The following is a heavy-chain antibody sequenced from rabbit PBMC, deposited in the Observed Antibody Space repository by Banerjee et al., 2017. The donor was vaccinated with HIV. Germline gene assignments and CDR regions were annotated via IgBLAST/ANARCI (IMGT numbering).Heavy chain of an antibody. D-gene: IGHD6-1*01. Sequence: GGDLVKPEGSLTLTCTASGFSFSNKYVMCWVRQAPGKGLEWIGYIDTADGNIYYASWVNGRFTISRSTSLNTVDLKMTSLTVADTATYFCGRDRDGDAGYGSLALWGPGTLVTVS. CDR2: IDTADGNI. V-gene: IGHV1S43*01. CDR3: GRDRDGDAGYGSLAL. J-gene: IGHJ6*01. CDR1: GFSFSNKYV.